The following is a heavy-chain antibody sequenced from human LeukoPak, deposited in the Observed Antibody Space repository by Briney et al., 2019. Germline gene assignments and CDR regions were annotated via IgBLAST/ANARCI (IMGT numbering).Heavy chain of an antibody. CDR1: GGSISGYY. CDR3: ARDLFIAAAGHDAFDI. V-gene: IGHV4-34*01. CDR2: INHSGST. J-gene: IGHJ3*02. D-gene: IGHD6-13*01. Sequence: SETLSLTCAVYGGSISGYYWSWIRQPPGKGLEWIGKINHSGSTNYNPSLKSRVTISVDTSKNQFSLKLSSVTAADTAVYYCARDLFIAAAGHDAFDIWGQGTMVTVSS.